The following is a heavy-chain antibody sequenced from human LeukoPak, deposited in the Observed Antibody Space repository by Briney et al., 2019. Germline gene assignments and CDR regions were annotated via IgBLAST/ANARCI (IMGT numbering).Heavy chain of an antibody. CDR3: ARDLGAALDY. J-gene: IGHJ4*02. V-gene: IGHV3-53*01. Sequence: PGGSLRLSCAAPGFTVSSNYMSWVRQAPGKGLEWVSVIYSGGSTYYADSVKGRFTISRDNSKNTLYLQMNSLRAEDTAVYYCARDLGAALDYWGQGTLVTVSS. D-gene: IGHD6-13*01. CDR1: GFTVSSNY. CDR2: IYSGGST.